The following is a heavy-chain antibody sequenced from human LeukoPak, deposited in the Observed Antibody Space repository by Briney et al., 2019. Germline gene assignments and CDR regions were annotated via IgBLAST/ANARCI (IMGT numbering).Heavy chain of an antibody. Sequence: PGRSLRLSCVASGFKFDNYAMHWVRQAPGKGLEWVAGLSWKSHVEGYVDSVKGRFTISRDNAKNSVYLQMNSLRGDDTAVYFCAKDGSGTYGGYMDVWGKGTTV. CDR3: AKDGSGTYGGYMDV. V-gene: IGHV3-9*01. D-gene: IGHD1-26*01. CDR2: LSWKSHVE. J-gene: IGHJ6*03. CDR1: GFKFDNYA.